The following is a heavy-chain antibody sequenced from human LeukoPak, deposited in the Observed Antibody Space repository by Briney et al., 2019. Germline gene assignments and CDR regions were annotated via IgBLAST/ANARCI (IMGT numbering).Heavy chain of an antibody. CDR2: IRYDESDK. CDR1: GFTFSRCG. V-gene: IGHV3-30*02. D-gene: IGHD3-10*01. J-gene: IGHJ4*02. CDR3: ATHYYASGNYYNPIFY. Sequence: PGGSLRLSCAASGFTFSRCGMHWVRQAPGKGLEWVAFIRYDESDKKYKDSVKGRFTVSKDNSKNTLSLQMHSLRVEDTAVYYCATHYYASGNYYNPIFYWGQGALVTVSS.